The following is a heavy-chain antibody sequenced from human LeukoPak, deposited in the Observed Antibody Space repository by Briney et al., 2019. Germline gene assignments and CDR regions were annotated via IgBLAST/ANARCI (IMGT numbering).Heavy chain of an antibody. CDR1: GGSFSGYY. CDR2: INHSGST. V-gene: IGHV4-34*01. D-gene: IGHD3-10*01. CDR3: ARDHGSGSPDDY. Sequence: SETLSLTCAVYGGSFSGYYWSWIRQPPGKGLEWIGEINHSGSTNYNPSLKSRVTISVDTSKNQFSLKPSSVTAADTAVYYCARDHGSGSPDDYWGQGTLVTVSS. J-gene: IGHJ4*02.